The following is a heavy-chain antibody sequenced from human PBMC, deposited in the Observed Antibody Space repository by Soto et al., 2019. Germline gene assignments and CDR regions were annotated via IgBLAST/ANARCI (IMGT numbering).Heavy chain of an antibody. CDR2: MNPNSGNT. CDR3: ARGRGLLWFANYYYYYGMDV. CDR1: GYTFTSYD. V-gene: IGHV1-8*01. Sequence: ASVKVSCKASGYTFTSYDINWVRQATGQGLEWMGWMNPNSGNTGYAQKFQGRVTMTRNTSISTAYMELSSLRSEDTAVYYCARGRGLLWFANYYYYYGMDVWGQGTTVTVSS. D-gene: IGHD3-10*01. J-gene: IGHJ6*02.